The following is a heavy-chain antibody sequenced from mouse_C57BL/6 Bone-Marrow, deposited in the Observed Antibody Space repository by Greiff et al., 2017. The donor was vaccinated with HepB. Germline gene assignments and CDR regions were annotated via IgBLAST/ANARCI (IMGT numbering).Heavy chain of an antibody. CDR3: VRQDYGGAY. V-gene: IGHV10-1*01. J-gene: IGHJ3*01. CDR1: GFSFNTYA. Sequence: DVMLVESGGGLVQPKGSLKLSCAASGFSFNTYAMNWVRQAPGKGLEWVARIRSKSNNYATYYADSVKDRFTISRDDSESMLYLQMNNLKTEDTAMYYCVRQDYGGAYWGQGTLVTVSA. D-gene: IGHD1-2*01. CDR2: IRSKSNNYAT.